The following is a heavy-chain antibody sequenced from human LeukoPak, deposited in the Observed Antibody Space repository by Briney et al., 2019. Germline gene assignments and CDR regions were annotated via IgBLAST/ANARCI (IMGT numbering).Heavy chain of an antibody. Sequence: ASVKVSCKASGYTFTGYYMHWVRQATGQGLEWMGWMNPNSGNTGYAQKFQGRVTMTRNTSISTAYMELSSLRSEDTAVYYCARDIDMITFGLDAPGWGQGTLVTVSS. D-gene: IGHD3-16*01. J-gene: IGHJ4*02. CDR3: ARDIDMITFGLDAPG. V-gene: IGHV1-8*02. CDR1: GYTFTGYY. CDR2: MNPNSGNT.